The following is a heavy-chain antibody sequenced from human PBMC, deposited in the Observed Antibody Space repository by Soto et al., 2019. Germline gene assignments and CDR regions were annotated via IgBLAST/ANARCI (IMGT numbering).Heavy chain of an antibody. Sequence: EVQLVESGGGLVQPGGSLRLSCAASGFTFSSYSMNWVRQAPGKGLEWVSYISSSSSTIYYADSVKGRFTISRDNAKNALYLQMSRLRAEDTAVYYCARIGRLRGGDYWGQGTLVTVS. CDR1: GFTFSSYS. D-gene: IGHD4-17*01. J-gene: IGHJ4*02. CDR2: ISSSSSTI. CDR3: ARIGRLRGGDY. V-gene: IGHV3-48*01.